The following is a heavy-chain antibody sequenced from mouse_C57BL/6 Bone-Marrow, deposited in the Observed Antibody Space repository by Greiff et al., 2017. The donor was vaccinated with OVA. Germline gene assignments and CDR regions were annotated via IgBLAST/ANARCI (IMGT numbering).Heavy chain of an antibody. CDR1: GYTFTDYY. CDR2: INPYNGGT. J-gene: IGHJ2*01. CDR3: ARSIYYGLFDY. D-gene: IGHD1-1*01. V-gene: IGHV1-19*01. Sequence: EVQLVESGPVLVKPGASVKMSCKASGYTFTDYYMNWVKQSHGKSLEWIGVINPYNGGTSYNQKFKGKATLTVDKSSSTAYMELNSLTSEDSAVYYCARSIYYGLFDYWGQGTTLTVSS.